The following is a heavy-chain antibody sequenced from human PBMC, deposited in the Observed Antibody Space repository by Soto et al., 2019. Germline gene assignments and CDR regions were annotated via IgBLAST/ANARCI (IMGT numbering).Heavy chain of an antibody. V-gene: IGHV4-59*01. J-gene: IGHJ5*02. CDR2: IYYSGST. Sequence: SETLSLTCTVSGGSISSYYWSWIRQPPGKGLEWIGYIYYSGSTNYNPSLKSRVTISVDTSKNQFSLKLSSVTAADTAVYYCARAFCSSTSCYWFDPWGQGALVTVSS. CDR3: ARAFCSSTSCYWFDP. CDR1: GGSISSYY. D-gene: IGHD2-2*01.